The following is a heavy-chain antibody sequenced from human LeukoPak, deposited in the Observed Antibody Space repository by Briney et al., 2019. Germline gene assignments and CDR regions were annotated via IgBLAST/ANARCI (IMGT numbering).Heavy chain of an antibody. V-gene: IGHV1-8*01. CDR1: GYTFISYD. J-gene: IGHJ4*02. CDR2: MSPNSGNT. Sequence: ASVKVSCKASGYTFISYDINWVRQATGQGLEWMGWMSPNSGNTGYAQKFQGRITMTKSTSISTAYMELSDLESEDTAVYYCARTPPDYGIDYWGQGTLVTISS. CDR3: ARTPPDYGIDY. D-gene: IGHD4-17*01.